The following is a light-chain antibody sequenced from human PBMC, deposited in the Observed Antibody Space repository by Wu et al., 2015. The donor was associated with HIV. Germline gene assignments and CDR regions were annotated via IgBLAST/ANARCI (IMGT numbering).Light chain of an antibody. CDR2: AAS. J-gene: IGKJ1*01. CDR1: QSISSW. V-gene: IGKV1-27*01. Sequence: DIQMTQSPSTLSASVGDRVTITCRASQSISSWLAWYQQRPGKAPKLLIYAASTLQSGVPSRFSGSGSGTDFTLTISSLQPEDVATYYCQKYNTAPWTFGQGTKVEMK. CDR3: QKYNTAPWT.